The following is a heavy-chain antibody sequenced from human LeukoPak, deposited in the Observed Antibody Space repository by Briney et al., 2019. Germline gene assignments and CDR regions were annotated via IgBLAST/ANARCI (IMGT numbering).Heavy chain of an antibody. CDR3: ASWAGCSSTSCYNYYYMDV. Sequence: GSSVKVSCKASGGTFSSYAISRVRQAPGQGLEWMGGIIPIFGTANYAQKFQGRVTITTDESTSTAYMELSSLRSEDTAVYYCASWAGCSSTSCYNYYYMDVWGKGTTVTVSS. CDR2: IIPIFGTA. V-gene: IGHV1-69*05. D-gene: IGHD2-2*02. CDR1: GGTFSSYA. J-gene: IGHJ6*03.